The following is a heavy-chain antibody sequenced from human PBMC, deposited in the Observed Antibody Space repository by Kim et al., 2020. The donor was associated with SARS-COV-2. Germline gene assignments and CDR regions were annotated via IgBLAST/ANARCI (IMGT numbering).Heavy chain of an antibody. CDR3: AKDREYQLLYSYYYYGMDV. CDR1: GFTFSSYG. Sequence: GGSLRLSCAASGFTFSSYGMHWVRQAPGKGLEWVAVISYDGSNKYYADSVKGRFTISRDNSKNTLYLQMNSLRAEDTAVYYCAKDREYQLLYSYYYYGMDVWGQGTTVTVSS. J-gene: IGHJ6*02. V-gene: IGHV3-30*18. CDR2: ISYDGSNK. D-gene: IGHD2-2*02.